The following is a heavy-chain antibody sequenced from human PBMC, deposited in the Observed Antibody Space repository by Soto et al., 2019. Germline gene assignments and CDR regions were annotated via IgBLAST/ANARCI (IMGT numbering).Heavy chain of an antibody. CDR3: ARGPAVATRLYYYYYGMDV. CDR1: GFTFSSYA. Sequence: QVQLVESGGGVVQPGRSLRLSCAASGFTFSSYAMHWVRQAPGKGLEWVAAISYDGSNKYYADSVKGRFTISRDNSKNTLYLQMNSLRAEDTAVYYCARGPAVATRLYYYYYGMDVWGQGTTVTVSS. V-gene: IGHV3-30-3*01. J-gene: IGHJ6*02. CDR2: ISYDGSNK. D-gene: IGHD6-19*01.